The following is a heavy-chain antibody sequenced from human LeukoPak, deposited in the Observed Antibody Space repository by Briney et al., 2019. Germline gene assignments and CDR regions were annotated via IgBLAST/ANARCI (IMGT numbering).Heavy chain of an antibody. D-gene: IGHD4-17*01. V-gene: IGHV4-31*03. J-gene: IGHJ4*02. Sequence: SETLSLTCTVSGGSISSGGYDWSWIRQHPGKGLEWIGNIYYSGSTYYNPSLKSRVTISVDTSKNQFSLKLSSVTAADTAVYYCARVTTVTKFCDYWGQGTLVTVSS. CDR2: IYYSGST. CDR1: GGSISSGGYD. CDR3: ARVTTVTKFCDY.